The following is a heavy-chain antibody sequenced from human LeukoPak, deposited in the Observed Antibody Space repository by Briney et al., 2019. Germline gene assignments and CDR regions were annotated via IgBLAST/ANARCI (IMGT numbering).Heavy chain of an antibody. CDR3: ARRRSYGSGSYLNWFDP. CDR1: GGSISSYY. V-gene: IGHV4-59*12. D-gene: IGHD3-10*01. CDR2: IYYSGST. J-gene: IGHJ5*02. Sequence: SETLSLTCTASGGSISSYYWSWIRQPPGKGLEWIGYIYYSGSTNYNPSLKSRVTISVDTSKNQFSLKLSSVTAADTAVYYCARRRSYGSGSYLNWFDPWGQGTLVTVSS.